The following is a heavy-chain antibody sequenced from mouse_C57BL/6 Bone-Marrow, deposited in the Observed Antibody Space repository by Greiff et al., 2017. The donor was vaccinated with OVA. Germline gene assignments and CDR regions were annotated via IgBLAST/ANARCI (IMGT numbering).Heavy chain of an antibody. D-gene: IGHD1-1*01. CDR2: IYPGDGDT. CDR1: GYAFSSYW. CDR3: ARKRVSTAVAPYFDV. Sequence: QVQLQQSGAELVKPGASVKISCKASGYAFSSYWMTWVKQRPGKGLEWIGQIYPGDGDTNYNGKFKGKATLTADTSSSTAYMQLSSLTSEDSAVYFCARKRVSTAVAPYFDVWGTGTTVTVSS. V-gene: IGHV1-80*01. J-gene: IGHJ1*03.